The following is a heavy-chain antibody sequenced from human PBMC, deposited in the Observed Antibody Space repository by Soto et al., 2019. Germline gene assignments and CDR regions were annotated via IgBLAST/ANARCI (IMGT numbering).Heavy chain of an antibody. V-gene: IGHV3-48*03. CDR2: ISGTVFTT. J-gene: IGHJ4*02. Sequence: XGSLRLSCAASGFHFSNYYMNGVRQAPGGGLEWIAFISGTVFTTYYADSAWPRFTISRDNSQSALFLQMDSLTVEDSGIYFCARGGVYWGQGVPVTVSS. CDR1: GFHFSNYY. D-gene: IGHD2-8*01. CDR3: ARGGVY.